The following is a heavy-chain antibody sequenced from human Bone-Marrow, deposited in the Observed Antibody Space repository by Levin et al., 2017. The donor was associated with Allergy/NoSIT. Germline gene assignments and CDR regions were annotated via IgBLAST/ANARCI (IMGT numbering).Heavy chain of an antibody. CDR2: INPNSGGT. J-gene: IGHJ4*02. V-gene: IGHV1-2*02. CDR3: ASMVIFNY. D-gene: IGHD2-8*01. CDR1: GYIFTDYY. Sequence: VASVKVSCKASGYIFTDYYIHWVRQAPGHGLEWMGWINPNSGGTNYAQNFQGRVTMTRDTSISTAYMELSRLRSDDTAMYYCASMVIFNYWGQGTLVTVSS.